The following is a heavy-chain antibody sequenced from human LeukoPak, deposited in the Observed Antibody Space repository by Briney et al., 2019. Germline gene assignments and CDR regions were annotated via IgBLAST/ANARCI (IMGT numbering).Heavy chain of an antibody. Sequence: SETLSLTCTVSGGSISSYYWSWIRQPPGKGLEWIGYIYYSGSTNYNPSLKSRVTISVDTSKNQFSLKLSSVTAADTAVYYCARQAAAVNYYYYYYMDVWGKGTTVTVSS. V-gene: IGHV4-59*08. CDR3: ARQAAAVNYYYYYYMDV. D-gene: IGHD6-13*01. J-gene: IGHJ6*03. CDR1: GGSISSYY. CDR2: IYYSGST.